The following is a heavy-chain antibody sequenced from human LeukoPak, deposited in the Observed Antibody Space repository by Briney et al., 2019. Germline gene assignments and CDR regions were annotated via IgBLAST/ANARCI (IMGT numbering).Heavy chain of an antibody. D-gene: IGHD3-22*01. CDR3: ARVFDSSGYSDY. CDR2: ISYSGST. V-gene: IGHV4-59*12. J-gene: IGHJ4*02. CDR1: AGSISNYY. Sequence: SETLSLTCTVSAGSISNYYWSWIRQPPGKGLEWIGYISYSGSTNYNPSLKSRVTISVDTSKNQFSLKLSSVTAADTAVYYCARVFDSSGYSDYWGQGTLVTVSS.